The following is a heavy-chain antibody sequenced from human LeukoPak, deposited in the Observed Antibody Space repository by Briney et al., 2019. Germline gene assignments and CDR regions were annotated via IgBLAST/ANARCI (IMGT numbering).Heavy chain of an antibody. D-gene: IGHD3-10*02. Sequence: GSLRLSCAASGFTFSSYSMNWVRRAPGKGLEWVSSISSSSSYIYYADSVKGRFTISRDNAKNSLYLQMNSLRAEDTAVYYCARVQGSWVSGDSGNWGQGTLATVSS. J-gene: IGHJ4*02. V-gene: IGHV3-21*01. CDR3: ARVQGSWVSGDSGN. CDR1: GFTFSSYS. CDR2: ISSSSSYI.